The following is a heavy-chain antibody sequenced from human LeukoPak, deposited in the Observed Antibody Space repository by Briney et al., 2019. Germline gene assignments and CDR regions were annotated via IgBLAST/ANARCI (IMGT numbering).Heavy chain of an antibody. CDR3: ARVWNYHDSSGYLEYFQE. D-gene: IGHD3-22*01. V-gene: IGHV1-2*02. CDR2: INPNSGGT. Sequence: ASVKVSCKASGYTFVLYYMHWVRQAPGQGLEWMGWINPNSGGTKYAQKFQGRGTTTRDTSISTAYMELSSLRSDDTAVYYCARVWNYHDSSGYLEYFQEWGQGTLVTVSS. CDR1: GYTFVLYY. J-gene: IGHJ1*01.